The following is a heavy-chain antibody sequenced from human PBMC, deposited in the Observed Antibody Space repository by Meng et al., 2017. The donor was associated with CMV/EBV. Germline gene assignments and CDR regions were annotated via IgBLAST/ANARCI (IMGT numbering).Heavy chain of an antibody. CDR2: IYTSGST. CDR1: GGSSSRFY. J-gene: IGHJ4*02. V-gene: IGHV4-4*07. D-gene: IGHD6-19*01. Sequence: QVHLQEPGHGLAKPSETLSLTCTVSGGSSSRFYWSWFRQPAGKGLEWIGRIYTSGSTNYNPSLKSRVTMSVDTSKNQFSLKLSSVTAADTAVYYCARDSSGWYPHFDYWGQGTLVTVSS. CDR3: ARDSSGWYPHFDY.